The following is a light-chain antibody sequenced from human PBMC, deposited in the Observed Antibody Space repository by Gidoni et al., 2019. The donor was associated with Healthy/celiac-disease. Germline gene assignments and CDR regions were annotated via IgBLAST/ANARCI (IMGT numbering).Light chain of an antibody. J-gene: IGKJ2*01. CDR1: QSIRSW. CDR2: KAS. CDR3: QQYNSYSMYT. V-gene: IGKV1-5*03. Sequence: DIQMTQSPSTLSASVGDRVTITCRASQSIRSWLAWYQQKPGKAPKLLIYKASSLESGVPSRFSGSGSGTEFTLTISSLQPDDCATYYCQQYNSYSMYTFGQGTKLEIK.